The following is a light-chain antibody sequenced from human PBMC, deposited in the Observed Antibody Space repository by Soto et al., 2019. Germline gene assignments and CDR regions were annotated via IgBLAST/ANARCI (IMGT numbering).Light chain of an antibody. CDR3: CSYAGSYTNV. V-gene: IGLV2-11*01. Sequence: QSALTQPRSVSGSPAQSVTISCTRTSSDVGGYNYVSWYQQHPGKAPRLMIYDVSKRPSGVPDRFSGSKSGNTASLTISGLQAEDEADDYCCSYAGSYTNVFGTGTKVTVL. CDR2: DVS. CDR1: SSDVGGYNY. J-gene: IGLJ1*01.